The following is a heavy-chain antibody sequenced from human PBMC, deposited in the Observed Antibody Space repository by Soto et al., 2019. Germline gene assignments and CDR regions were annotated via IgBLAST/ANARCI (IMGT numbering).Heavy chain of an antibody. D-gene: IGHD3-22*01. V-gene: IGHV1-69*12. CDR1: GGTFSSYA. CDR2: IIRIFGTA. Sequence: QVQLVQSGAEVKKPGSSVKVSCKASGGTFSSYAISWVRQAPGQGLEWMGGIIRIFGTADYAQKFQGRVTITADESTSTAYMELSSLRYEDTAMYYCASHYDSSGYYYRGLDYWGQGTLVTVCS. CDR3: ASHYDSSGYYYRGLDY. J-gene: IGHJ4*02.